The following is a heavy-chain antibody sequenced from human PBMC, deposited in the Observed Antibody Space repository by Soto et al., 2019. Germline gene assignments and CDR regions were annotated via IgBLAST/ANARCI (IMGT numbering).Heavy chain of an antibody. Sequence: QMQLVQSGPEVKKPGTSVKVSCKASGFTFITSAMQWVRQARGQRLEWIGWIVVASGIPNYAQKFQERVTITRDMSXSXXYMELSSLRSDDTAVYYCAAGPSYGRNPNLTPFDYWGQGTLVTVSS. J-gene: IGHJ4*02. V-gene: IGHV1-58*02. CDR1: GFTFITSA. D-gene: IGHD4-17*01. CDR3: AAGPSYGRNPNLTPFDY. CDR2: IVVASGIP.